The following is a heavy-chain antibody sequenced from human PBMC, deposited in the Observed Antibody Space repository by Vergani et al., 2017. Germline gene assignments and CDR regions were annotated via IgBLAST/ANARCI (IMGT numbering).Heavy chain of an antibody. J-gene: IGHJ5*02. CDR1: NDSVSNTFYY. Sequence: QVQLQESGPGLVKPSETLSLTCTVSNDSVSNTFYYWGWIRQTPGKGLEWIGSIYYSGSTYYNPSLESRVTMSVDTSKSQFSLKLSSVTAADTAVYYCARPLVIAAAATGWFDPWGQGTLVTVSS. CDR2: IYYSGST. D-gene: IGHD6-13*01. CDR3: ARPLVIAAAATGWFDP. V-gene: IGHV4-39*01.